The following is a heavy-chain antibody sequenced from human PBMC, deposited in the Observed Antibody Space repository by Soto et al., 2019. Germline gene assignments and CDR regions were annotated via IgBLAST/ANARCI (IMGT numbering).Heavy chain of an antibody. D-gene: IGHD3-3*01. CDR3: ARDRVRYDFWSGYYTENWFDP. Sequence: QVQLVQSGAEVKKPGASVKVSCKASGYTFTSYGISWVRQAPGQGLEWMGWISAYNGNTNYAQKLQGRVTMTTDTSTSTAYMERRSLRSDDTAVYYCARDRVRYDFWSGYYTENWFDPWGQGTLVTVSS. J-gene: IGHJ5*02. V-gene: IGHV1-18*01. CDR1: GYTFTSYG. CDR2: ISAYNGNT.